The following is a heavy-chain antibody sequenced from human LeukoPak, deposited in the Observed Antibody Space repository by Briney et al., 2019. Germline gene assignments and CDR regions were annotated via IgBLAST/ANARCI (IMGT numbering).Heavy chain of an antibody. J-gene: IGHJ4*02. V-gene: IGHV3-74*01. CDR1: GFTFSSYW. D-gene: IGHD4-23*01. CDR3: ARALDYGGNFDY. Sequence: GGSLRLSCAASGFTFSSYWMHWVRQAPGKGLVWVSRINSDGSRTSYADSVKGRFTISRDNAKNTLSLQMNSLRAEDTAVYYCARALDYGGNFDYWGQGTLVTVSS. CDR2: INSDGSRT.